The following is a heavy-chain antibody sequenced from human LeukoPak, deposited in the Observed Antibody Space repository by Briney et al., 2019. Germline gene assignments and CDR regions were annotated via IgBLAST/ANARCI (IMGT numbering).Heavy chain of an antibody. CDR1: GFTFSNYW. J-gene: IGHJ3*02. CDR3: AREEEGDAFDI. V-gene: IGHV3-74*01. CDR2: IYTDGSST. Sequence: GGSLRLSCAGSGFTFSNYWMHWVRQAPGKGLVWVSRIYTDGSSTDYADSVKGRFTISRDNAKNMLYLQMNSLRAEDTAVYYCAREEEGDAFDIWGQGTMVTVSS.